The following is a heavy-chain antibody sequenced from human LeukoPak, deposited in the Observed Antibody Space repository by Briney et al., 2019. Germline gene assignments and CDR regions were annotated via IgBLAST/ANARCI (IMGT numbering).Heavy chain of an antibody. CDR2: IIPIFGTA. CDR1: GGTFSSYA. Sequence: GASVKVSCKASGGTFSSYAISWVRQAPGQGLEWMGGIIPIFGTANYAQKFQGRVTITADESTSTAYMELSSPRSEDTAVYYCARGTDGYYDSSGSMAPFDPWGQGTLVTVSS. J-gene: IGHJ5*02. V-gene: IGHV1-69*13. D-gene: IGHD3-22*01. CDR3: ARGTDGYYDSSGSMAPFDP.